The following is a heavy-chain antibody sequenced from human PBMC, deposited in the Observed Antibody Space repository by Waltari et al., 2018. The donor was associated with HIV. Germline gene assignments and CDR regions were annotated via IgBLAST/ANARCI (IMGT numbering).Heavy chain of an antibody. D-gene: IGHD2-2*01. J-gene: IGHJ6*02. V-gene: IGHV4-34*01. Sequence: QVQLQQWGAGLLKPSETLSLTCAVYGGSFSGYYWSWIRQPPGKGLEWIGEINHSGSTNYNPSLKSRVTISVDTSKNQFSLKLSSVTAADTAVYYCARGGIVVVPAAIYGTYYYYGMDVWGQGTTVTVSS. CDR3: ARGGIVVVPAAIYGTYYYYGMDV. CDR1: GGSFSGYY. CDR2: INHSGST.